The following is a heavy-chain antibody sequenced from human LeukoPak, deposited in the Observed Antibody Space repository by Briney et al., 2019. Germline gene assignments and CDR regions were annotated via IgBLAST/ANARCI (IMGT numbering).Heavy chain of an antibody. V-gene: IGHV3-30*18. CDR2: ISYDGSNK. D-gene: IGHD3-22*01. CDR1: GFTFSSYG. Sequence: PGGSLRLSCAASGFTFSSYGMHWVRQAPGKGLEWVAVISYDGSNKYYADSVKGRFTISRDNSKNTLYLQMNSLRAEDTAVYYCAKDEVWGSYDSSGYYYYHWGQGTLVTVSS. CDR3: AKDEVWGSYDSSGYYYYH. J-gene: IGHJ5*02.